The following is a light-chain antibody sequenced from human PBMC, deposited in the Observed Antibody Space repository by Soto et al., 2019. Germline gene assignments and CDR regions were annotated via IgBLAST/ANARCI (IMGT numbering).Light chain of an antibody. J-gene: IGKJ1*01. Sequence: EIVLTQSPDTLSLSPGERATLSCRASQTVTRSFLAWYQQRPGQAPRLVISGASNRAAGIPDRISGSGSGTDFTLTISRLGPEDFALYYCQQYGSSPWTFGQGTKVEIK. CDR1: QTVTRSF. CDR3: QQYGSSPWT. CDR2: GAS. V-gene: IGKV3-20*01.